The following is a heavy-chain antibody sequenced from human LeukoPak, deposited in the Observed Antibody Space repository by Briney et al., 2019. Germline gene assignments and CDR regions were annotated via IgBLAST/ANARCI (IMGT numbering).Heavy chain of an antibody. CDR1: GFTFSSYG. J-gene: IGHJ4*02. Sequence: PGGSLRLSCAASGFTFSSYGMHWVRQAPGKGLEWVAFIRYDGSIKYYADSVKGRFTISRDNSKNTLYLQMNSLRAEDTAVYYCAKAVTGPYGGNYFDYWGQGTLVTVSS. V-gene: IGHV3-30*02. CDR3: AKAVTGPYGGNYFDY. CDR2: IRYDGSIK. D-gene: IGHD4-23*01.